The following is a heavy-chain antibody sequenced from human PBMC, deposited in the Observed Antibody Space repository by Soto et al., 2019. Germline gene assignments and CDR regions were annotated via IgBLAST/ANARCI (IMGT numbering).Heavy chain of an antibody. CDR1: GFPFSSYP. CDR2: ISGGGETT. V-gene: IGHV3-23*01. Sequence: EVQLLESGGGLVQPGGSRGPSCAASGFPFSSYPSCWVGRAPGRGLGCVSVISGGGETTYYADPVKGRFTISRDNSKNTLYLQMNSLRAEDTAVYYCAFNSGSGSYYFDYWGQGTLVTVSS. J-gene: IGHJ4*02. D-gene: IGHD3-10*01. CDR3: AFNSGSGSYYFDY.